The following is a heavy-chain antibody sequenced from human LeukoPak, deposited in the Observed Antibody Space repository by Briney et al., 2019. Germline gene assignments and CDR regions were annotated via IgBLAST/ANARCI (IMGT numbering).Heavy chain of an antibody. D-gene: IGHD3-10*01. CDR3: AKESYYASGSYYTPDDAFDI. J-gene: IGHJ3*02. V-gene: IGHV3-30*02. Sequence: GGSLRLSCAASGFSFSSYGMHWVRQAPGKGLEWVAFIRYDGSNKYYADSVKGRFTISRDNSKNTLYLQMNSLRAEDTAVYYCAKESYYASGSYYTPDDAFDIWGQGTMVTVSS. CDR2: IRYDGSNK. CDR1: GFSFSSYG.